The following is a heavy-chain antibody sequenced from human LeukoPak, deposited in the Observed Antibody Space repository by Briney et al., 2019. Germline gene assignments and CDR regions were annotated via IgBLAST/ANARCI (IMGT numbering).Heavy chain of an antibody. CDR1: GFTFDDYT. V-gene: IGHV3-43*01. CDR2: ISWDGGST. CDR3: AKARRRDTYYFDY. J-gene: IGHJ4*02. D-gene: IGHD5-24*01. Sequence: PGGSLRLSCAASGFTFDDYTMHWVRQAPGKVLEWFSLISWDGGSTYYADSVKGRFTISRDNSKNSLYLQMNSLSTEDTALYYCAKARRRDTYYFDYWGQGTLVTVSS.